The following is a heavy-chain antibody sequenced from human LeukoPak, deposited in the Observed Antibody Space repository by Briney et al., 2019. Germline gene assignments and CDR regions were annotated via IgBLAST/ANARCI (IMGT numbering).Heavy chain of an antibody. J-gene: IGHJ4*02. CDR1: GDSISSRSYY. V-gene: IGHV4-39*07. CDR3: ARGVIAAGGNDFDY. CDR2: IYYSGST. Sequence: SETLSLTCTVSGDSISSRSYYWGWIRQPPGKGLEWIGSIYYSGSTYYNPSLKSRVTMSVDTSKNQLSLKVISVTAADTAVYYCARGVIAAGGNDFDYWGQGTLVTVSS. D-gene: IGHD6-13*01.